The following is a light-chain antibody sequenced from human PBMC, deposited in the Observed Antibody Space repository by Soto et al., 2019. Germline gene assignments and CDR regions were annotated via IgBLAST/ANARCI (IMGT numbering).Light chain of an antibody. CDR3: QQYGSSPFT. V-gene: IGKV3-20*01. CDR1: QSVSSSY. CDR2: GAS. J-gene: IGKJ4*01. Sequence: EIVLTQSPGTLSLSPGERATLSCRASQSVSSSYLAWYQQKPGQAPRLLIYGASSRATGIPDRFSGSGSGTDFSLTISSLEPEGFAVYYWQQYGSSPFTCGGGTKVEIK.